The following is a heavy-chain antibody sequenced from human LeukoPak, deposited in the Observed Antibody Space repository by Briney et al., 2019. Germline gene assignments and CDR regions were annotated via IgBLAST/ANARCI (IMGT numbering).Heavy chain of an antibody. CDR1: GSTFTSSA. CDR3: AAWYYYDSSGYVDY. J-gene: IGHJ4*02. CDR2: IVVGSGNT. D-gene: IGHD3-22*01. Sequence: SVKVSCKASGSTFTSSAMQWVRQARGQRLEWIGWIVVGSGNTNYAQKFQERVTITRDMSTSTAYMELSSLRSEDTAVYYCAAWYYYDSSGYVDYWGQGTLVTVSS. V-gene: IGHV1-58*02.